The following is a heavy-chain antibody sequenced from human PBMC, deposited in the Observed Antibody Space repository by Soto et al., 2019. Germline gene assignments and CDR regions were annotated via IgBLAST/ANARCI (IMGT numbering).Heavy chain of an antibody. J-gene: IGHJ4*02. CDR2: IKQDENGK. CDR3: ATLDGPAAAGLVLDF. D-gene: IGHD6-13*01. V-gene: IGHV3-7*02. Sequence: EVQLVESGGGLVQPGGSLRLSCEASGFTFSSRWMTWVRQGPGKGLEWVANIKQDENGKDYVDSVKGRFTISRDNAKNSLYLQLNRLRAEDTAVYYCATLDGPAAAGLVLDFWGQGTLVTVSS. CDR1: GFTFSSRW.